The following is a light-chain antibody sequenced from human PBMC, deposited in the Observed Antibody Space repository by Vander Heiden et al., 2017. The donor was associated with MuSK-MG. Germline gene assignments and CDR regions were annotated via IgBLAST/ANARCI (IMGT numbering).Light chain of an antibody. V-gene: IGKV2-28*01. Sequence: DIVLTQSPLYLPVTLGEPASFSCRSSQSRRHRNGENYLAWYLQKPGQSPQLLIFFGSNRGSGVPDRFSGSGSGTDFTLEISRVDPEDVGTYYCAQTVQHPNTFGLGTRLDI. CDR1: QSRRHRNGENY. CDR3: AQTVQHPNT. J-gene: IGKJ2*01. CDR2: FGS.